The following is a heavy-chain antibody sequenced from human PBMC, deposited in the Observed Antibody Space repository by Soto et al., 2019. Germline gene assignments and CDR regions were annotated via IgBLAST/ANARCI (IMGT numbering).Heavy chain of an antibody. J-gene: IGHJ4*02. CDR3: AKVRDSGYDLYYFDY. D-gene: IGHD5-12*01. V-gene: IGHV3-23*01. CDR1: GFTFSSYA. CDR2: ISGSGGST. Sequence: GGSLRLSCAASGFTFSSYAMSWVRQAPGKGLEWVSAISGSGGSTYYADSVKGRFTISRDNSKNTLYLQMNSLRAEDTAVYYCAKVRDSGYDLYYFDYWGQGTLVTVSS.